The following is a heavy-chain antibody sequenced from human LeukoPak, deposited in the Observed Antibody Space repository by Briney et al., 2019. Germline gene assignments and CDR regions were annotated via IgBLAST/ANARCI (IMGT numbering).Heavy chain of an antibody. V-gene: IGHV3-21*01. Sequence: GGSLRLSCAASGFTFSTYSMNWVRQAPGKGLEWVSSISSSSYIYYADSVKGRFTISRDNAKNSLYLQVNSLRAEDTAVYYCARDPFPYCSDGSCYSPLDYWGLGTLVTVSS. CDR1: GFTFSTYS. J-gene: IGHJ4*02. CDR3: ARDPFPYCSDGSCYSPLDY. D-gene: IGHD2-15*01. CDR2: ISSSSYI.